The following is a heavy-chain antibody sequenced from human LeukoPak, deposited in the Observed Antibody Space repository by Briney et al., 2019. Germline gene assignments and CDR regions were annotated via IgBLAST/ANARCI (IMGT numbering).Heavy chain of an antibody. CDR3: ARVREELLWFGESNAFDI. D-gene: IGHD3-10*01. CDR2: MNPNSGNT. Sequence: ASVKVSCKASEYTFTSYDINWVRQATGQGLEWMGWMNPNSGNTGYAQKFQGRVTMTRNTSISTAYMELSSLRSEDTAVYYCARVREELLWFGESNAFDIWGQGTMVTVSS. V-gene: IGHV1-8*01. J-gene: IGHJ3*02. CDR1: EYTFTSYD.